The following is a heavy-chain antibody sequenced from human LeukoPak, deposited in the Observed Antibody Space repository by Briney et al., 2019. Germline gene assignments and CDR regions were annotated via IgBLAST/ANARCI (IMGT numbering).Heavy chain of an antibody. CDR1: GYTFTDYY. V-gene: IGHV1-2*02. J-gene: IGHJ5*02. CDR2: INPNSGAT. CDR3: ARVRGGGTRRYCTSTSCYTAFDP. D-gene: IGHD2-2*02. Sequence: ASVKVSCKASGYTFTDYYIHWVRQAPGQGLEWMGWINPNSGATNYARKFQGRVTMTRDTSISTAYMELSRLRSDDTAVYYCARVRGGGTRRYCTSTSCYTAFDPWGAGTLVTVSS.